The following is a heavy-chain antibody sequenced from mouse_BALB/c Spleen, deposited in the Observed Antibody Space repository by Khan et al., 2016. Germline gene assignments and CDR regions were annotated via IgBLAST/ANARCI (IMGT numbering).Heavy chain of an antibody. D-gene: IGHD2-10*02. Sequence: EVQLQESGPGLVKPSQSLSLTCSVTGYSITSGYYWNWIRQFPGNKLEWMGYISYDGSNHYNPSLKNRISITRDTSKNQFFLKLNSVTTEDTATYYCAREEYGISFAYWGQGTLVTVSA. J-gene: IGHJ3*01. CDR1: GYSITSGYY. V-gene: IGHV3-6*02. CDR3: AREEYGISFAY. CDR2: ISYDGSN.